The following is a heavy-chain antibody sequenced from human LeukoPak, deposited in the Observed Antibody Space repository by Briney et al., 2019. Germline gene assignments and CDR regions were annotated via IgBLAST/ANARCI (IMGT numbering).Heavy chain of an antibody. V-gene: IGHV4-34*01. CDR2: VNHSGST. J-gene: IGHJ6*02. CDR3: ASGAGVVVKGRYYGMDV. D-gene: IGHD2-15*01. Sequence: SETLSLTCAVYGGSFSGYYWSWIRQPPRKGLEWIGEVNHSGSTNYNPSLKSRVAISVDTSKNQFSLKLSSVTAADTAVYYCASGAGVVVKGRYYGMDVWGQGTTVTVSS. CDR1: GGSFSGYY.